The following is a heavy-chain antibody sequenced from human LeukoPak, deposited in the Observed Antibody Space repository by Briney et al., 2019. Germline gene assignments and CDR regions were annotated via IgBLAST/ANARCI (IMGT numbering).Heavy chain of an antibody. CDR2: ISTDAHST. CDR1: GFTFSTYG. D-gene: IGHD5-12*01. CDR3: AKGHTGYFFTIDN. V-gene: IGHV3-23*01. J-gene: IGHJ4*02. Sequence: GGSLRLSCVASGFTFSTYGMGWVRQAPGKGPEWVAAISTDAHSTYYADSVKGRFTISRDNSKTTLYLQMNTLRAEDTAVYYCAKGHTGYFFTIDNWGQGTLVTASS.